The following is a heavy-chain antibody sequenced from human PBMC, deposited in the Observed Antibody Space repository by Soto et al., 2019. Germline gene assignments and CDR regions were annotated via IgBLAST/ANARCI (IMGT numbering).Heavy chain of an antibody. CDR1: GGSISSGDYY. CDR2: IYYSGST. Sequence: QVQLQESGPGLVKPSQTLSLTCTVSGGSISSGDYYWSWIRQPPGKGLEWIGYIYYSGSTYYNPSLKRRVTISVDTSKNQFSLKLSSVTAADTAVYYCARAAGSASSSWYKGYFDYWGQGTLVTVSS. CDR3: ARAAGSASSSWYKGYFDY. J-gene: IGHJ4*02. D-gene: IGHD6-13*01. V-gene: IGHV4-30-4*01.